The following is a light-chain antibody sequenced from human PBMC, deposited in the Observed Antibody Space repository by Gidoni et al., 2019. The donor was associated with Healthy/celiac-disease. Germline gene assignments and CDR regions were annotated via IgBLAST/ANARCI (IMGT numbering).Light chain of an antibody. V-gene: IGLV8-61*01. CDR3: VLYIGSGIVV. Sequence: QTVVTQEPSFSVSPGGTVTLTCALSSGSVSTSYYPSWYQQTPGQAPRTLIYSTKTRSSGVPDRFSGSILGNKAALTITGAQADDESDYYCVLYIGSGIVVFGGGTKLTVL. J-gene: IGLJ2*01. CDR2: STK. CDR1: SGSVSTSYY.